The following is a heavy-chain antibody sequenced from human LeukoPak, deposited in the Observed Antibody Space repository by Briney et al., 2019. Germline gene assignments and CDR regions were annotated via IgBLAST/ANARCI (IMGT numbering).Heavy chain of an antibody. CDR3: ARVQPIRSYYYESSGPDAFDI. CDR2: ISTYNGDT. V-gene: IGHV1-18*01. Sequence: ASVKVSCKASTYTFATFGLTWVRQAPGQGLEWMGWISTYNGDTYYAQDLQSRVTMTTDTSTNTTYMELRSLRSDDTAVYYCARVQPIRSYYYESSGPDAFDIWGQGTLVTVSS. J-gene: IGHJ3*02. CDR1: TYTFATFG. D-gene: IGHD3-22*01.